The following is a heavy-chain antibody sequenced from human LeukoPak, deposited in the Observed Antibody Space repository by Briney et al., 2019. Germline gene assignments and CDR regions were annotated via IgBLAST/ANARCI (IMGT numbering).Heavy chain of an antibody. V-gene: IGHV3-23*01. J-gene: IGHJ4*02. D-gene: IGHD2-8*01. Sequence: PGGSLRLSCAASGFTFSSYAMSWVRQAPGKGLEWVSAISGSGGSTYYADSVKGRFTVSRDNSNNTLFLDLSSLRGEDTAIYYCAKDYKKGFFRTNDVCPFFDSWGQGTLVAVSS. CDR2: ISGSGGST. CDR3: AKDYKKGFFRTNDVCPFFDS. CDR1: GFTFSSYA.